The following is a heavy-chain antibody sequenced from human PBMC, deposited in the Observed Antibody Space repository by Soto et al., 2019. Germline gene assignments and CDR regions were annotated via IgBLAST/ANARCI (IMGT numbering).Heavy chain of an antibody. V-gene: IGHV1-2*02. J-gene: IGHJ6*02. CDR1: GYTFTGYY. CDR3: ARERSAVAGTPRSYYYYGMDV. Sequence: ASVKVSCKASGYTFTGYYMHWVRQAPGQGLECMGWINPNSGGTNYAQKFQGRVTMTRDTSISKAYMELSRLRSDDKAVYYCARERSAVAGTPRSYYYYGMDVWGQGTTVSVSS. D-gene: IGHD6-19*01. CDR2: INPNSGGT.